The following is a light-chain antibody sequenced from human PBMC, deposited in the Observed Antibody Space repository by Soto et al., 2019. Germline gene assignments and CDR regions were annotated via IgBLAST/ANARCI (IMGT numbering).Light chain of an antibody. CDR1: SNDIGGYNS. J-gene: IGLJ2*01. CDR2: DVT. CDR3: CSYAGTHTFVI. V-gene: IGLV2-11*01. Sequence: QSALTQPHSVSGSPGQSVTISCTGTSNDIGGYNSVSWYQRHPGKAPRLIIYDVTKRPSGVPDRFSGSKSGDTASLTISGLQSGDESEYFCCSYAGTHTFVIFGAGTKLTVL.